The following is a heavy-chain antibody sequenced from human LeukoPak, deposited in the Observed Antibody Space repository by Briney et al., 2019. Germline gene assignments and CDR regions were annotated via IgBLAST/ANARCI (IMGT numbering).Heavy chain of an antibody. V-gene: IGHV3-30*02. D-gene: IGHD3-10*01. CDR1: GSTFSSYG. CDR3: AKGPEGSGSYYAGETDY. Sequence: GGSLRLSCAASGSTFSSYGMHWVRQAPGKGLEWVAFIRYDGSNKYYADSVKGRFTISRDNSKNTLYLQMNSLRAEDTAVYYCAKGPEGSGSYYAGETDYWGQGTLVTVSS. CDR2: IRYDGSNK. J-gene: IGHJ4*02.